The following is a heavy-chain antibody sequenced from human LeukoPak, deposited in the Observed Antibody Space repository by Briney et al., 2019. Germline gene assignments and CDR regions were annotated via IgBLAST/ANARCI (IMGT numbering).Heavy chain of an antibody. Sequence: KTGGSLRLSCAGSGFTFCQAWMSWLRQAPGKGLEWVGRIKSKRDGGTTDYAEPVKGRFAISRDDSEHTLSLQMNSLKNEDTGVYYCTQGGAKAYSWGQGTLVTVSS. CDR1: GFTFCQAW. CDR2: IKSKRDGGTT. J-gene: IGHJ4*02. D-gene: IGHD3-16*01. CDR3: TQGGAKAYS. V-gene: IGHV3-15*01.